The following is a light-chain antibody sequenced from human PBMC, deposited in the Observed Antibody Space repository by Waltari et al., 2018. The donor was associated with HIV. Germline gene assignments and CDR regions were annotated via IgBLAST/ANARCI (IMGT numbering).Light chain of an antibody. J-gene: IGLJ3*02. Sequence: QSALTQPASVSGSPGQSITISCTGTSSDVGGYNYVSWYQQYPGKAPKLMIYDVSNRPSGDSNRFSGSKSGNTASLTISGLQAEDEADYYCSSYTSSSTRVFGGGTKLTVL. V-gene: IGLV2-14*01. CDR3: SSYTSSSTRV. CDR1: SSDVGGYNY. CDR2: DVS.